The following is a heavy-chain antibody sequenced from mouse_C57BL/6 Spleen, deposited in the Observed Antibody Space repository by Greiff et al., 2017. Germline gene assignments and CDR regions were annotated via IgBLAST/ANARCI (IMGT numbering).Heavy chain of an antibody. CDR3: ARSGINYYDYDDYAMDY. V-gene: IGHV1-66*01. CDR2: IYPGSGNT. J-gene: IGHJ4*01. D-gene: IGHD2-4*01. Sequence: QVQLQQSGPELVKPGASVKISCKASGYSFTSYYIHWVKQRPGQGLEWIGWIYPGSGNTKYNEKFKGKATLTTDTSSSTAYMQLSSLTSEDSAVYYCARSGINYYDYDDYAMDYWGQGTSVTVSS. CDR1: GYSFTSYY.